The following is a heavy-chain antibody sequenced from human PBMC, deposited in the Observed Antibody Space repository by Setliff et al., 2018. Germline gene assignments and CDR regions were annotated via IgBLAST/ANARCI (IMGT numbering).Heavy chain of an antibody. CDR1: GFTFNNFA. D-gene: IGHD3-10*01. J-gene: IGHJ4*02. V-gene: IGHV3-15*01. CDR3: TTAVAQNWYGSGNENY. CDR2: IKSKTDGETE. Sequence: PGGSLRLSCAASGFTFNNFAMHWVRQAPGKGLEWVGRIKSKTDGETEDYAAPVKGRFTISRDDSRSTLYLQMNSLITEDTALYYCTTAVAQNWYGSGNENYWGQGTLVTVSS.